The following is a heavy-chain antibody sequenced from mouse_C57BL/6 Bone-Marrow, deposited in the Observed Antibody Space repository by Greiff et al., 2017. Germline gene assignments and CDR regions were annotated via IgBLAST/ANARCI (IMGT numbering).Heavy chain of an antibody. CDR1: GYTFTSYW. CDR3: AGDYYGSSYVLAY. Sequence: QVQLQQPGAELVKPGASVKLSCKASGYTFTSYWMQWVKQRPGQGLEWIGRIDPSDSYTNYNQKFKGKATLTVDTSSSTAYMQLSSLTSEDSAVYVCAGDYYGSSYVLAYWGQGTLVTVSA. J-gene: IGHJ3*01. V-gene: IGHV1-50*01. CDR2: IDPSDSYT. D-gene: IGHD1-1*01.